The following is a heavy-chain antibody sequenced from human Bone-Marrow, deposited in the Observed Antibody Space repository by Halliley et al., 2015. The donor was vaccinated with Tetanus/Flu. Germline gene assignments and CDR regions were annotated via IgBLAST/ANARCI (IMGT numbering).Heavy chain of an antibody. D-gene: IGHD4-17*01. V-gene: IGHV1-46*01. J-gene: IGHJ4*02. CDR3: ARAYGSGDYQTTFAY. CDR2: LGPGGGTA. Sequence: GVLGPGGGTASYAQKFQGRVTMPRNTSTSTVYMELSSLRSKDTAVYYFARAYGSGDYQTTFAYWGQGTLVTVSS.